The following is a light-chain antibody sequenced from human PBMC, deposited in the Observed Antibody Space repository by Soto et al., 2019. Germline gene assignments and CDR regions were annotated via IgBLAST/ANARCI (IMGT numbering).Light chain of an antibody. V-gene: IGKV1-5*03. Sequence: DIQMTQSPSTVSASVGDRVTITCRASQTVYSWLAWYQQKPGKAPKLLISEASTLQSGVPSRFPGSGSGTEFTLAISRLQPDDFATYYCQQYSSYSPYTFGQGTKVEI. CDR3: QQYSSYSPYT. CDR2: EAS. J-gene: IGKJ2*01. CDR1: QTVYSW.